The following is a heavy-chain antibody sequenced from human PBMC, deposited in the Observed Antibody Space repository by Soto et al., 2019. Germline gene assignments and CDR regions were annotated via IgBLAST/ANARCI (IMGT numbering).Heavy chain of an antibody. J-gene: IGHJ4*02. CDR3: ARDPPPPDY. V-gene: IGHV1-18*01. Sequence: QVQLLQPGAEVKNPGASVKVSSKAPGYTLATNPTTGRRQAPGQGLGWMGWISANNGNTNYAQKLQGRVTMTTDTSTSTAYMELRSLRSDDTAVYYCARDPPPPDYWGQGTLVTVSS. CDR2: ISANNGNT. CDR1: GYTLATNP.